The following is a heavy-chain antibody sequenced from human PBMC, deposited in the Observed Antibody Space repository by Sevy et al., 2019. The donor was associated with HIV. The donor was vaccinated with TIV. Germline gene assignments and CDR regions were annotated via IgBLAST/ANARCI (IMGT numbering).Heavy chain of an antibody. D-gene: IGHD5-18*01. V-gene: IGHV3-66*01. CDR2: IHSYDTS. Sequence: GVSLRLSGASSGFTDNSNYMTWVRQAPGKGLDGVSDIHSYDTSYHADSVKDRFTISRDNFKNTLYIHMSSLRAADTDVYYCARGKSGYGYALNYWGPGNLVNVSS. J-gene: IGHJ4*02. CDR3: ARGKSGYGYALNY. CDR1: GFTDNSNY.